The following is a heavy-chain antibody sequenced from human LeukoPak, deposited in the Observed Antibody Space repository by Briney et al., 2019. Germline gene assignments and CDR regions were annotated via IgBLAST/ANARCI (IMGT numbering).Heavy chain of an antibody. J-gene: IGHJ4*02. CDR2: IYPGDSDT. CDR3: ARPGVPHYGSGSYHYYFDY. CDR1: GYSFTSYW. V-gene: IGHV5-51*01. Sequence: GESLKISCKGSGYSFTSYWIGWVRQMPGKGLEWMGIIYPGDSDTRYSPSFQGQVTISADKSISTAYLQWSSLKASDTAMYYCARPGVPHYGSGSYHYYFDYWGQGTLVTVSS. D-gene: IGHD3-10*01.